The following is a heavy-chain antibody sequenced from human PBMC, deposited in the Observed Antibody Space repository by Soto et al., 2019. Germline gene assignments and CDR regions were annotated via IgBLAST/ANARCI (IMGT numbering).Heavy chain of an antibody. D-gene: IGHD6-19*01. CDR2: ISDNGGRT. Sequence: PGGSLRLSCAASGFTFSTYAMTWVRQAPGKGLESVSGISDNGGRTYYADSVKGRFTISRDNSKNTLYLQMNSLRAEDTAIYFCARDLHPTIPVATAFWGQGTLVTVSS. CDR3: ARDLHPTIPVATAF. J-gene: IGHJ4*02. CDR1: GFTFSTYA. V-gene: IGHV3-23*01.